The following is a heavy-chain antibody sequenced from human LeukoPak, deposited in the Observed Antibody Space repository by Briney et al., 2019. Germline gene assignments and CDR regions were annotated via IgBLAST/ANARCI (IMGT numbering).Heavy chain of an antibody. CDR1: GFTFSSSA. V-gene: IGHV3-30-3*01. CDR2: ILYDGSNK. CDR3: ARDRSFPLDN. J-gene: IGHJ4*02. D-gene: IGHD1-26*01. Sequence: GRFRRLSRAASGFTFSSSAMHWVRQAPGKGLEWVAGILYDGSNKYYADSVKGRFTISRDNYKNTRYLQMNSLRAEDTAVYYCARDRSFPLDNWGQRTLVTVSS.